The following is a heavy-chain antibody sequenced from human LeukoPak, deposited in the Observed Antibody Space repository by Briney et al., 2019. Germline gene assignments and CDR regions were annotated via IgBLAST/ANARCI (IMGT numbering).Heavy chain of an antibody. D-gene: IGHD3-3*01. J-gene: IGHJ4*02. CDR2: IYSGGST. Sequence: TGGSLRLSCAASGFTVSSNYTSWVRQAPGKGLEWVSVIYSGGSTYYADSVKGRFTISRDNSKNTLYLQMNSLRAEDTAVYYCAKDRVRFLEWLLFDYWGQGTLVTVSS. CDR1: GFTVSSNY. CDR3: AKDRVRFLEWLLFDY. V-gene: IGHV3-53*01.